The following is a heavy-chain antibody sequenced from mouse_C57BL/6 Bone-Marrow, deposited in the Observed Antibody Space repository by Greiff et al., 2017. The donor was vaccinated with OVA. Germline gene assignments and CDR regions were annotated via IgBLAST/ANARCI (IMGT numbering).Heavy chain of an antibody. V-gene: IGHV1-53*01. Sequence: QVQLQQPGTELVKPGASVKLSCKASGYTFTSYWMHWVKQRPGQGLEWIGNINPSNGGTNYNEKFKSKATLTVDKSSSTAYMQLSSLTSEDSAVYYCAREGWLLRNYDAMDDWGQGTSVTVSS. CDR1: GYTFTSYW. CDR3: AREGWLLRNYDAMDD. J-gene: IGHJ4*01. CDR2: INPSNGGT. D-gene: IGHD2-3*01.